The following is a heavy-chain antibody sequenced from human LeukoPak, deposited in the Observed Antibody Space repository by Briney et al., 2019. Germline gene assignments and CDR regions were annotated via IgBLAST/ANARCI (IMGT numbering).Heavy chain of an antibody. D-gene: IGHD3-22*01. V-gene: IGHV3-66*01. CDR3: ARDAESRFDTSGNYLDS. J-gene: IGHJ4*02. CDR2: IYSGGWT. Sequence: GEGVTLSCADCGLTVSKRYMIELGPAAGRGVEGVAVIYSGGWTYYADPVKGRFTVSRDNSNNTLSLQMNSMRAEDTAVYYCARDAESRFDTSGNYLDSWGLGTLVTVSS. CDR1: GLTVSKRY.